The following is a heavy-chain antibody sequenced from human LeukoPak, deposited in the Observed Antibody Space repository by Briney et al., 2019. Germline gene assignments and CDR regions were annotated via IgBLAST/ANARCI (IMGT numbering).Heavy chain of an antibody. J-gene: IGHJ5*02. CDR3: ARDESISYDSNNFQHNWFAP. CDR2: ISSRGGST. D-gene: IGHD3-22*01. V-gene: IGHV3-23*01. CDR1: GVTVSSCA. Sequence: GGSLRLSCAASGVTVSSCAMRSVRQAPGNGLECVSAISSRGGSTYYADSVKGRFTISRDNPNTSLYLQMNSLTAEDTAFYYCARDESISYDSNNFQHNWFAPWGQGTLVTVSS.